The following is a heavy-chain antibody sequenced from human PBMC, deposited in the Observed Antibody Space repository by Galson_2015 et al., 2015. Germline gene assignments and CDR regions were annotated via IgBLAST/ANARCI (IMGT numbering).Heavy chain of an antibody. Sequence: SCKASGGTFSSYAISWVRQAPGQGLEWMGGIIPIFGIANYAQKFQGRVTITADKSTSTAYMELSSLRSEDTAVYYCARLNDYGDYGFGYWGQGTLVTVSS. J-gene: IGHJ4*02. CDR2: IIPIFGIA. V-gene: IGHV1-69*17. CDR3: ARLNDYGDYGFGY. CDR1: GGTFSSYA. D-gene: IGHD4-17*01.